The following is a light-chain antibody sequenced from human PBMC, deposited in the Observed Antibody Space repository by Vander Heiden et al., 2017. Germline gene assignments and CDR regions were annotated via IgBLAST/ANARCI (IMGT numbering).Light chain of an antibody. J-gene: IGKJ1*01. CDR3: QQYNKWPPWT. Sequence: ELVMTQSPATLSVSPGERATLSCRASQSVTSNLAWYQQKPGQAPRLLIYGASTRATGIPARFSGSGSGTEFTLTISSLQSEDFAVYYCQQYNKWPPWTFEQGTKVEIK. V-gene: IGKV3-15*01. CDR2: GAS. CDR1: QSVTSN.